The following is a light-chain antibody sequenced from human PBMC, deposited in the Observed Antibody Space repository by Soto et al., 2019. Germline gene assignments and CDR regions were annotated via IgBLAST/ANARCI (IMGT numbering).Light chain of an antibody. J-gene: IGKJ4*01. Sequence: EKVMTQSPATLSVSPGERATLSCRASQSVSSHLAWYQQKPGQAPRLLIYGASTRATGIPERFSGSGYGTEFNNSIISMKTEDAAHHSHQHYSSWPLTFGGGTKLEIK. CDR2: GAS. V-gene: IGKV3-15*01. CDR1: QSVSSH. CDR3: QHYSSWPLT.